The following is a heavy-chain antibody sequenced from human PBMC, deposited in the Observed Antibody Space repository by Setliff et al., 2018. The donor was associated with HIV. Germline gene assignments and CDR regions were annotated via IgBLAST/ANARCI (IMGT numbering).Heavy chain of an antibody. J-gene: IGHJ3*02. CDR1: GASISDGTFY. V-gene: IGHV4-61*09. Sequence: SQTLSLTCAVSGASISDGTFYWSWIRQPAGKGLEWIGHLYIRTGTTNYGPSLKGRVTISLDTSNNQFSLSLSSVTASDTAVYFCARSQETSVAATEIWGQGTMVTVS. CDR2: LYIRTGTT. CDR3: ARSQETSVAATEI. D-gene: IGHD2-15*01.